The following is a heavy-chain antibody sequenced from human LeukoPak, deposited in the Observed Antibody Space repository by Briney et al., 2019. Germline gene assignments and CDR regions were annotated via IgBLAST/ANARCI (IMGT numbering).Heavy chain of an antibody. CDR1: GFTFSSYA. V-gene: IGHV3-23*01. J-gene: IGHJ4*02. Sequence: GGSLRLSCAASGFTFSSYAMSWVRQAPGKGLEWVSGISGSGGTTYNAEFVKGRFTISRDNSKNTLYLQMNSLRVEDTAVYYCAKGRGSTGSYFDYWGQGTLVTVSS. CDR3: AKGRGSTGSYFDY. D-gene: IGHD1-1*01. CDR2: ISGSGGTT.